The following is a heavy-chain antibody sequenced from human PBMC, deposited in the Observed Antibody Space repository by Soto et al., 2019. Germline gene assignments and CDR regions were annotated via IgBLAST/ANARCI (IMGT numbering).Heavy chain of an antibody. J-gene: IGHJ3*02. D-gene: IGHD3-22*01. V-gene: IGHV1-18*01. CDR1: GYIFTSYG. CDR3: ARDGLGYYDSSGYYSGPDAFDI. CDR2: ISAYNGDT. Sequence: GASVKVSCKASGYIFTSYGITWVRRAPGQGLQWMGWISAYNGDTNYPQTLQGRVTLTTDTSTNTAYMELRSLRSDDTAVYYCARDGLGYYDSSGYYSGPDAFDIWGQGTMVTVSS.